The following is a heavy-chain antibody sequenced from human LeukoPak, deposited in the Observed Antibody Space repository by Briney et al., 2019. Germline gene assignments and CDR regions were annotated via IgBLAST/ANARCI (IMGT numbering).Heavy chain of an antibody. CDR3: AKDSIAAPRLGAFDI. J-gene: IGHJ3*02. CDR2: ISWNNGSI. V-gene: IGHV3-9*03. Sequence: GGSLRLSCAASGFTFDDYAMHWVRQAPGKGLEWVSGISWNNGSIVYADSVKGRFTISRDNAKNSLYLQMNSLRAEDMALYYCAKDSIAAPRLGAFDIWGQGTKVTVSS. D-gene: IGHD6-6*01. CDR1: GFTFDDYA.